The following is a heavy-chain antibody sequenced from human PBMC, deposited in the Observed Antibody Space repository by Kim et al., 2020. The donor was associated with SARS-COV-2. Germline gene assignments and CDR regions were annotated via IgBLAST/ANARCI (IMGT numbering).Heavy chain of an antibody. D-gene: IGHD2-2*01. Sequence: GGSLRLSCAASGFTVSSNYMSWVRQAPGKGLEWVSVIYSGGSTYYADSVKGRFTISRDNSKNTLYLQMNSLRAEDTAVYYCARGGPYCSSTSCPGGEWGQGTLVTVSS. CDR2: IYSGGST. CDR3: ARGGPYCSSTSCPGGE. J-gene: IGHJ4*02. V-gene: IGHV3-53*01. CDR1: GFTVSSNY.